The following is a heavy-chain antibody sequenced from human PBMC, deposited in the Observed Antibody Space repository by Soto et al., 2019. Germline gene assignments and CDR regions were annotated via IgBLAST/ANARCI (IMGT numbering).Heavy chain of an antibody. Sequence: EVQLVESGGGLVQPGRSLRLSCAASGFTFDDYAMHWVRQAPGKGLEWVSGISWNSGSIGYADSVKGRFTISRDNAKNSLYLQMNSLRAEDTALYYCTKGKTTVTRTNFDYCGQGTLVTVSS. CDR1: GFTFDDYA. V-gene: IGHV3-9*01. D-gene: IGHD4-17*01. J-gene: IGHJ4*02. CDR3: TKGKTTVTRTNFDY. CDR2: ISWNSGSI.